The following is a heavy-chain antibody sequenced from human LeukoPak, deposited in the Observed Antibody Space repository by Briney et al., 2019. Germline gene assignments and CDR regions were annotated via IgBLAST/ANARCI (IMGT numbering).Heavy chain of an antibody. CDR1: GFSFSDYY. J-gene: IGHJ4*02. Sequence: PGGSLRLSCAASGFSFSDYYMSWIRQAPGKGLEWVSYISSSGDTMSYADSVKGRFTISRDNAKNSLFLQMSSLRAEDAAIYYCARVMGNYATDYWGQGALVTVSS. CDR2: ISSSGDTM. D-gene: IGHD1-7*01. V-gene: IGHV3-11*04. CDR3: ARVMGNYATDY.